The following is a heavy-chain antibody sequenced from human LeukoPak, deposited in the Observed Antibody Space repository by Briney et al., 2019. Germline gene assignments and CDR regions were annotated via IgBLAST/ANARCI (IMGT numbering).Heavy chain of an antibody. V-gene: IGHV3-9*01. CDR1: GFTFDDYA. CDR3: AKIGSSWRHDAFDI. CDR2: ISWNSGSI. D-gene: IGHD6-13*01. Sequence: PGGSLRLSCAASGFTFDDYAMHWVRQAPGKGLEWVSGISWNSGSIGYADSVKGRFTISRDNAKNSLYLQMNSLRAEDTALYYCAKIGSSWRHDAFDIWGQGTMVTVSS. J-gene: IGHJ3*02.